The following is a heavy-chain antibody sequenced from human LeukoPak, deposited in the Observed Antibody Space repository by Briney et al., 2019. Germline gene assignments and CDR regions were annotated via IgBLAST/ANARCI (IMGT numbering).Heavy chain of an antibody. CDR1: GFTFSSYG. D-gene: IGHD6-6*01. CDR2: ISSSSSTI. J-gene: IGHJ3*02. Sequence: PGRSLRLSCAASGFTFSSYGMHWVRQAPGKGLEWVSYISSSSSTIYYADSVKGRFTISRDNAKNSLYLQMNSLRAEDTAVYYCARGGHAARPLAAFDIWGQGTMVTVSS. V-gene: IGHV3-48*01. CDR3: ARGGHAARPLAAFDI.